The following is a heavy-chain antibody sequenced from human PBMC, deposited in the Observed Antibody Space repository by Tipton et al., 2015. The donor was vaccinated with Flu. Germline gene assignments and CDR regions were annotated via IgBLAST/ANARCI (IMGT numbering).Heavy chain of an antibody. J-gene: IGHJ6*02. CDR2: IWFDGSDQ. Sequence: QLVQSGGGVVQPGRSLRLSCVASGFSFNIYGMHWVRLAPGKGLEWVAVIWFDGSDQFYADSVKGRFTVSRDDSRNTLYLQMNTLRVEDSALYFCARERSIGFAMDVWGQGTTVTVSS. V-gene: IGHV3-33*01. D-gene: IGHD2-21*01. CDR3: ARERSIGFAMDV. CDR1: GFSFNIYG.